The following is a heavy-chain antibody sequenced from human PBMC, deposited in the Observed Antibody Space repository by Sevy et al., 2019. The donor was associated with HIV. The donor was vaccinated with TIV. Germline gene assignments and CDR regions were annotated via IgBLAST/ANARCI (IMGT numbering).Heavy chain of an antibody. CDR2: IWKDGHNK. V-gene: IGHV3-33*04. D-gene: IGHD3-16*01. CDR3: VREKGPFTAFDI. CDR1: GFTFNIYG. Sequence: GGSLRLSCAASGFTFNIYGMHWVRQAPGKGLEWVAVIWKDGHNKFYADSVRGRFTFSRDNSRSTLSLQMDSLRVEDMAVYYCVREKGPFTAFDIWGQGTMVTV. J-gene: IGHJ3*02.